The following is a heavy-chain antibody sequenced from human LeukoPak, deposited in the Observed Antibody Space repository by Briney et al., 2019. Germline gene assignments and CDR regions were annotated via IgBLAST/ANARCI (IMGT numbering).Heavy chain of an antibody. CDR3: ARDLGGFDY. Sequence: PGGSLRLSCAASGFTFSSYSMNWVRQAPGKGLEWVSYISSSSSTIYYADSVKGRSTISRDNAKNSLYLQMNSLRAEDTAVYYCARDLGGFDYWGQGTLVTVSS. CDR1: GFTFSSYS. J-gene: IGHJ4*02. D-gene: IGHD3-16*01. CDR2: ISSSSSTI. V-gene: IGHV3-48*01.